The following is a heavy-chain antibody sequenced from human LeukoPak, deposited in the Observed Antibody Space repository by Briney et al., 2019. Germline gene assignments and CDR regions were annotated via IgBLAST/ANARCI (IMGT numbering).Heavy chain of an antibody. J-gene: IGHJ4*02. CDR1: GYTFTSYG. CDR3: ARECVGELALDY. V-gene: IGHV1-18*01. Sequence: GGSVKVSCKASGYTFTSYGISWVRQAPGQGLEWVSGISTCNGTTYYAQTLQGRVTITTDTSTSTDYMEMSSLRSDDTAVYYCARECVGELALDYWGQRTLVTVSS. D-gene: IGHD3-16*01. CDR2: ISTCNGTT.